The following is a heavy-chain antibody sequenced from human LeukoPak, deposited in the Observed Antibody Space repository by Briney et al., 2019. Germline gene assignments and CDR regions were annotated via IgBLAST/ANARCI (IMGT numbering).Heavy chain of an antibody. J-gene: IGHJ6*03. D-gene: IGHD6-19*01. CDR2: INPSGGST. CDR1: GYTFTSYY. V-gene: IGHV1-46*01. CDR3: ARRAVDNSYYYYMDV. Sequence: ASVKVSCKASGYTFTSYYMHWVRQAPGQGLEWMGIINPSGGSTSYAQKFQGRVTMTRDTSTSTVYMELSSLRYEDTAVYYCARRAVDNSYYYYMDVWGKGTTVTVSS.